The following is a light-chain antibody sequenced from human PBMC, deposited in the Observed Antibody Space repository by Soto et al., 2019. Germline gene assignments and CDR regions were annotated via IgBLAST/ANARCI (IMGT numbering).Light chain of an antibody. Sequence: QSALTQPRSVSGSPGQSVTISCTGTSSDVGGYNYVSWYQQHPGKAPKVMIYDVSKRPSGVPDRCSGSKSGNTASLTISGLQAEDEADYYCCSYAGSPDVFGTGTKLTVL. CDR2: DVS. CDR3: CSYAGSPDV. V-gene: IGLV2-11*01. CDR1: SSDVGGYNY. J-gene: IGLJ1*01.